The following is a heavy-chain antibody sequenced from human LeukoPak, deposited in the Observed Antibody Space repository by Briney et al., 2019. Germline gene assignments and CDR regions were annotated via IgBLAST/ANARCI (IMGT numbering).Heavy chain of an antibody. V-gene: IGHV7-4-1*02. CDR3: ARGGGGAVVPAL. CDR1: GYTFSKYA. D-gene: IGHD2-2*01. J-gene: IGHJ4*02. Sequence: ASVKVSCKGSGYTFSKYAMNWVRQSPGQGLEWMGWINTKTGDPTYGQGFTGRFVFSLETSVSTAYLQINSLKAEDTAVYYCARGGGGAVVPALWGQGTLITVSS. CDR2: INTKTGDP.